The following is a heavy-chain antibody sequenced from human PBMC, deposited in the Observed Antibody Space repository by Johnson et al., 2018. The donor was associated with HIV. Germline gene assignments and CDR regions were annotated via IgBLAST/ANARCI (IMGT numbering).Heavy chain of an antibody. CDR1: GFTVSSNY. D-gene: IGHD1-7*01. CDR3: AREGAWELRLGAFDI. V-gene: IGHV3-66*01. Sequence: EKLVESGGGLVQPGGSLRLSCAASGFTVSSNYMSWVRQAPGKGLEWVSVIYSGGSTYYADSVKGRFTISRDNSKNTLYLQMNSLRAEDTAVYYCAREGAWELRLGAFDIWGQGTMVTVSS. J-gene: IGHJ3*02. CDR2: IYSGGST.